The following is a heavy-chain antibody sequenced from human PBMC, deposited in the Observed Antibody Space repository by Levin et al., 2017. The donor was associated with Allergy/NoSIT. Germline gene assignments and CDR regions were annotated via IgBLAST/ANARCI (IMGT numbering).Heavy chain of an antibody. CDR3: AKDHSRQGLVHDY. V-gene: IGHV3-23*01. J-gene: IGHJ4*02. Sequence: SGGSLRLSCAASGFTFSSYAMSWVRQAPGKGLEWVSAISGSGGSTYYADSVKGRFTISRDNSKNTLYLQMNSLRAEDTAVYYCAKDHSRQGLVHDYWGQGTLVTVSS. CDR1: GFTFSSYA. CDR2: ISGSGGST. D-gene: IGHD6-19*01.